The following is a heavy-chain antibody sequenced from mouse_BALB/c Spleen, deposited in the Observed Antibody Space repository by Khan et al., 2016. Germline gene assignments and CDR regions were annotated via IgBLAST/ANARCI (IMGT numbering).Heavy chain of an antibody. V-gene: IGHV1S34*01. CDR1: GYSFTGYY. J-gene: IGHJ3*01. D-gene: IGHD1-1*01. CDR3: ASPYGSSYVGFAY. CDR2: ITSYNGAT. Sequence: LVKTGASVKISCKASGYSFTGYYMHWVKQSHGKSLEWIGYITSYNGATSYNQKFKGKATFTVDTSSSTAYMQFNSLTSEDSGVYYSASPYGSSYVGFAYWGQGTLVTVSA.